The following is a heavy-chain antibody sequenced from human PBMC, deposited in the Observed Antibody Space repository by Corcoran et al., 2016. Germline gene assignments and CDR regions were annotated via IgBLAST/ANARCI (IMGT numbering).Heavy chain of an antibody. D-gene: IGHD6-25*01. CDR3: ARGCGWSSGRFWAFGF. CDR1: GFAFSTYW. Sequence: EVQLVESGGGLVQPGVYLRLSCAASGFAFSTYWMHWVRQVPGKGLMWVPRITGVGSDPTYADSVQGRFTSSRDNAENTLDLKMDSLRAEDTAVYYCARGCGWSSGRFWAFGFWGQGTMVTVSS. CDR2: ITGVGSDP. V-gene: IGHV3-74*03. J-gene: IGHJ3*01.